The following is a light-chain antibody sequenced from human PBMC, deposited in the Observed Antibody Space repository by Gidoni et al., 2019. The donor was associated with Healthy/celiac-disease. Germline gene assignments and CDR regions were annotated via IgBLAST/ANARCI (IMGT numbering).Light chain of an antibody. J-gene: IGKJ4*01. CDR3: QQRSNWPLLT. CDR2: DAS. CDR1: QIVSSY. V-gene: IGKV3-11*01. Sequence: EIVLTQSPATLSLSPVERATLSCRASQIVSSYLAWYQQKPGQAPRLLIYDASNRATGIPARFSGSGSGTDFTLTISSLEPEDFAVYYCQQRSNWPLLTFGGGTKVEIK.